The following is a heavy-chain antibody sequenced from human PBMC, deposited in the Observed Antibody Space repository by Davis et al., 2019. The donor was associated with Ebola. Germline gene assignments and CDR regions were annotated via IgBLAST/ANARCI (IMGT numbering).Heavy chain of an antibody. CDR1: GFTFSRYA. J-gene: IGHJ4*02. CDR3: ARGVAVAGGPGDY. Sequence: GESLKISCAASGFTFSRYAMSWVRQAPGKGLEWVSGISGSGGSTYYADSVKGRFTISRDNAKNSLYLQMNSLRDEDTAVYYCARGVAVAGGPGDYWGQGTLVTVSS. CDR2: ISGSGGST. D-gene: IGHD6-19*01. V-gene: IGHV3-23*01.